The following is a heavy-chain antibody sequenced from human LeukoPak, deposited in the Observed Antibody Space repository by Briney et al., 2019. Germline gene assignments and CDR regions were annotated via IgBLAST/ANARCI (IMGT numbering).Heavy chain of an antibody. V-gene: IGHV3-7*01. CDR3: ARHNGIAAAGDRIDY. CDR1: GFTFSESW. Sequence: QPGGSLRLSCVASGFTFSESWTTWVRQAPGKGLEWVASIKHDEREEYYADSVKGRFSMSRDNGKNSLYLQMNSLRGEDTAIYFCARHNGIAAAGDRIDYWGQGTLVTVSS. D-gene: IGHD6-13*01. J-gene: IGHJ4*02. CDR2: IKHDEREE.